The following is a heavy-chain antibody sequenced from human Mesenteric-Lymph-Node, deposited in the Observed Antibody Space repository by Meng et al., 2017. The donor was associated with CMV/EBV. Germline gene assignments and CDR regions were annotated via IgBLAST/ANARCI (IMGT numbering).Heavy chain of an antibody. Sequence: KASGYTFTTYAMNWVRQAPGQGLEWMGWINTNTGNPTYAQGLTERFVFSLDTSVSTAYLQISSLKAEDTAVYYCAREGAMVRGVIIDYWGQGTLVTVSS. D-gene: IGHD3-10*01. CDR1: GYTFTTYA. J-gene: IGHJ4*02. CDR2: INTNTGNP. V-gene: IGHV7-4-1*02. CDR3: AREGAMVRGVIIDY.